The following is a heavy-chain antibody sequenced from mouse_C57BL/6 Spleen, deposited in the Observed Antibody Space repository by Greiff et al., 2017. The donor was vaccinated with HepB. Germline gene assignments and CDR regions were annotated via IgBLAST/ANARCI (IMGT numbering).Heavy chain of an antibody. CDR2: ISGGGGNT. J-gene: IGHJ2*01. CDR1: GFTFSSYT. V-gene: IGHV5-9*01. CDR3: ARQAYDYDDY. D-gene: IGHD2-4*01. Sequence: EVQGVESGGGLVKPGGSLKLSCAASGFTFSSYTMSWVRQTPEKRLEWVATISGGGGNTYYPDSVKGRFTISRDNAKNTLYLQMSSLRSEDTALYYCARQAYDYDDYWGQGTTLTVSS.